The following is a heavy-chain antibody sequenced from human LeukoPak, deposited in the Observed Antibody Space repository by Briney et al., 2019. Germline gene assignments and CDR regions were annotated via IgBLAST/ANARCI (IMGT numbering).Heavy chain of an antibody. V-gene: IGHV3-73*01. J-gene: IGHJ4*02. CDR3: NRRGGVAGTGDY. Sequence: GGSLRLSCVASGFTFSGSVMYWVRQASGKGLEWVGRIRSKANSYATAYAASVKGRFTISRDDSKNTEYMKIDSLKPEDTAVYYSNRRGGVAGTGDYWGQGTLVTVSS. CDR2: IRSKANSYAT. D-gene: IGHD6-19*01. CDR1: GFTFSGSV.